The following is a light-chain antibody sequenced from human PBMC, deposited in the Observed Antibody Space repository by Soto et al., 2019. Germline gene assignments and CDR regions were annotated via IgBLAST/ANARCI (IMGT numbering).Light chain of an antibody. Sequence: QSALTQPASVSGSPGQLITISCTGTSSDVGSYNLVSWYQQHPGKAPKLMIYEGNKRPSGVSNRFSGSKSANTASLTISGLQTEDEADYYCCSYAGTNTFVFGTGTQLTVL. CDR1: SSDVGSYNL. V-gene: IGLV2-23*01. CDR2: EGN. CDR3: CSYAGTNTFV. J-gene: IGLJ7*01.